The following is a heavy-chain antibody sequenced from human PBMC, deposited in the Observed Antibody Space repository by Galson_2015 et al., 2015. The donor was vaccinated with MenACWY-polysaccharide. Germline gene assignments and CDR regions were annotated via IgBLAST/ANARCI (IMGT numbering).Heavy chain of an antibody. V-gene: IGHV3-7*01. Sequence: SLRLSCAASGFTFSTYLMTWVRQAPGKGLEWVANIKQDGSEKYYVDSVKGRFTISRDNAENSLYLQMNSLRAEDTAVYYCATAPSLHVGQHWGQGTLVIVSS. D-gene: IGHD5-24*01. J-gene: IGHJ1*01. CDR2: IKQDGSEK. CDR1: GFTFSTYL. CDR3: ATAPSLHVGQH.